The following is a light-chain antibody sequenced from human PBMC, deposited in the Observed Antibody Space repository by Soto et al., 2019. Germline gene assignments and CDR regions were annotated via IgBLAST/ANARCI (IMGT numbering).Light chain of an antibody. CDR2: EVS. J-gene: IGLJ1*01. CDR3: CSYAGRAYV. CDR1: SSDVGSYNL. V-gene: IGLV2-23*02. Sequence: QSALTQPASVSGSPGQSITISCTGTSSDVGSYNLVSWYQQHPDKAPKLMIYEVSKRPSGVSNRFSGSKSGNTASLTISGLQAEDEADYYCCSYAGRAYVFGTGIKVTVL.